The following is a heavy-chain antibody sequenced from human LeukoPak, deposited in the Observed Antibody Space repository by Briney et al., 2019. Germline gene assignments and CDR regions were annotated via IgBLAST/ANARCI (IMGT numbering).Heavy chain of an antibody. CDR2: IYYSGST. CDR1: GGSISSGDYY. D-gene: IGHD2-2*01. J-gene: IGHJ6*03. CDR3: ARVHCSSTSCYYYMDV. V-gene: IGHV4-30-4*08. Sequence: SETLSLTCTVSGGSISSGDYYWRWIRQPPGKGLEWIGYIYYSGSTYYNPSLKSRVTISVDTSKNQFSLKLSSVTAADTAVYYCARVHCSSTSCYYYMDVWGKGTTVAVSS.